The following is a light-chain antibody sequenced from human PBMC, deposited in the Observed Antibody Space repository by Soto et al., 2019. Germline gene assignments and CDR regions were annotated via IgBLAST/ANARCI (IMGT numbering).Light chain of an antibody. CDR1: QGLVYGDGHTY. CDR2: KVS. Sequence: DVVMTQSPLSLPVTLGQAASISCRSSQGLVYGDGHTYMHWFQQRPGQSPRSLIYKVSNRDSGVQDRFSGSASGTNFTLKISRVEAEDVGVYYCMQGTHWPPTFGGGTKVEIK. V-gene: IGKV2-30*01. J-gene: IGKJ4*01. CDR3: MQGTHWPPT.